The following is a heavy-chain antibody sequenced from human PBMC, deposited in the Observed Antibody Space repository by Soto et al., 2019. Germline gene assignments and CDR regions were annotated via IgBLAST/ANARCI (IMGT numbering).Heavy chain of an antibody. V-gene: IGHV3-53*01. Sequence: VGSLRLSCAASGFSVSGSYIYWVRQAPGKGLEWVSVMFSGGGTDYADSVKGRFTTSSDKSKNTLYLQMNSLRVEDTAVYYCARVTTTLVDHFDYWGQGTLVTVSS. J-gene: IGHJ4*02. CDR2: MFSGGGT. D-gene: IGHD4-4*01. CDR1: GFSVSGSY. CDR3: ARVTTTLVDHFDY.